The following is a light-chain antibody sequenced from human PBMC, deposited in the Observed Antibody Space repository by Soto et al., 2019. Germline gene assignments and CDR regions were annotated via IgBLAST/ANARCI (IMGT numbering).Light chain of an antibody. CDR1: QSVSRY. V-gene: IGKV3-11*01. J-gene: IGKJ3*01. CDR2: DAT. Sequence: EIALTQSPATLSLSPGERATLSCRASQSVSRYLAWYQQRPGQAPRLLIFDATKRTADTPARFSGSGSGTDFTLTISSLEPEDSAVYYCQQYGTSPLTFGPGTRVD. CDR3: QQYGTSPLT.